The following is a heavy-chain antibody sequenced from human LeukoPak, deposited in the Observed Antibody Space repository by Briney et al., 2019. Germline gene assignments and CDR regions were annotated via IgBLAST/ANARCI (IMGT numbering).Heavy chain of an antibody. Sequence: ASETLSLTCAVYGGSFSGYYWSWIRQPPGKGLEWIGEINHSGSTNYNPSLKSRVTISVDTSKNQFSLKLSSVTAADTAVYYCARDRKYSYGLDYWGQGTLVTVSS. CDR1: GGSFSGYY. D-gene: IGHD5-18*01. J-gene: IGHJ4*02. CDR2: INHSGST. V-gene: IGHV4-34*01. CDR3: ARDRKYSYGLDY.